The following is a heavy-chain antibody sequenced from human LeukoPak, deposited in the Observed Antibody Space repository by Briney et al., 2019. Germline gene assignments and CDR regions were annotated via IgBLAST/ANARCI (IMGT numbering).Heavy chain of an antibody. D-gene: IGHD2-2*01. CDR2: IKQDGSEK. CDR3: AREGDIVVVPAASYFDY. J-gene: IGHJ4*02. CDR1: GFTFSSYW. V-gene: IGHV3-7*01. Sequence: GGSLRLSCAASGFTFSSYWMSWFRQAPGKGLEWVANIKQDGSEKYYVDSVKDRFTISRDNAKNSLYLQMNSLRAEDTAVYYCAREGDIVVVPAASYFDYWGQGTLVTVSS.